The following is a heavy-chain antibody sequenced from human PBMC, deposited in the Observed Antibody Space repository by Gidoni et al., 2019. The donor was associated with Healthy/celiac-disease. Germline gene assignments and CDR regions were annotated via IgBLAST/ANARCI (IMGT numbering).Heavy chain of an antibody. CDR1: GYTFTSYA. V-gene: IGHV1-3*01. CDR2: INAGNGNT. D-gene: IGHD4-17*01. Sequence: QVQLVQSGAEVKKPGASVKVSCKASGYTFTSYAMHWVRQAPGQRLELMGWINAGNGNTKYSQKFQGRVTITRDTSASTAYMELSSLRSEDTAVYYCARWGSNDYGDYRRAFDIWGQGTMVTVSS. J-gene: IGHJ3*02. CDR3: ARWGSNDYGDYRRAFDI.